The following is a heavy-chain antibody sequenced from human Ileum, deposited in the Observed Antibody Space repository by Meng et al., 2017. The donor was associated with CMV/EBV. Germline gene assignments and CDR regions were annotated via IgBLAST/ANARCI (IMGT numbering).Heavy chain of an antibody. CDR2: MWHTGAT. J-gene: IGHJ4*02. Sequence: QPQLQESGSGLVKPSQTLSLTCAVSGGSISGGGYSWTWIRQPPGKGLEWIGYMWHTGATYYNPSLKSRVTISVDRSKNQFSLNLNSVTAADTAVYYCARGSGYTYGYDYWGQGTLVTVSS. D-gene: IGHD5-18*01. CDR3: ARGSGYTYGYDY. V-gene: IGHV4-30-2*01. CDR1: GGSISGGGYS.